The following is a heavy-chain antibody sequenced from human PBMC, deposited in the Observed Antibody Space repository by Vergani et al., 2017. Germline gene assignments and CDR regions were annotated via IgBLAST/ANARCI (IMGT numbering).Heavy chain of an antibody. D-gene: IGHD6-13*01. CDR2: IYYSGST. J-gene: IGHJ4*02. Sequence: QLQLQESGPGLVKPSETLSLTCTVSGGSVSSGSYYWSWIRQPAGKGLEWIGYIYYSGSTNYNPSLKSRVTISVDTSKNQFSLKLSSVTAADTAVYYCASFSSSWSLAIDYWGQGTLVTVSS. V-gene: IGHV4-61*10. CDR3: ASFSSSWSLAIDY. CDR1: GGSVSSGSYY.